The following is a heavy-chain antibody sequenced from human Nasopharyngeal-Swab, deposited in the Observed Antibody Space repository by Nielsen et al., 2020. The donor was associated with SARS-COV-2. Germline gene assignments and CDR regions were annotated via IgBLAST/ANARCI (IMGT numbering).Heavy chain of an antibody. V-gene: IGHV3-21*01. J-gene: IGHJ4*02. CDR2: ISSSSSYI. Sequence: GESLKISCAASGFVFSSVWMNWVRQAPGKGLEWVSSISSSSSYIYYADSVKGRFTISRDNAKNSLYLQMNSLRAEDTAVYYCARDRITIFGVEKPFDYWGQGTLVTVSS. CDR1: GFVFSSVW. D-gene: IGHD3-3*01. CDR3: ARDRITIFGVEKPFDY.